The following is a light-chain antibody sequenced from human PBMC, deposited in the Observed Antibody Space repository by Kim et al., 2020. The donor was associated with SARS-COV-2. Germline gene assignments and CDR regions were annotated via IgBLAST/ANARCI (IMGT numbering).Light chain of an antibody. CDR1: QSISTW. CDR2: KAS. Sequence: DIQMTQSPSTLSASVGDRVTITCRASQSISTWLAWYQQKPGKAPKLLIYKASSLESGVPSRFSGSGSGTDFTLTVSSLQPDDFATYYCQQYNSYPWTFGQVTKVDIK. J-gene: IGKJ1*01. V-gene: IGKV1-5*03. CDR3: QQYNSYPWT.